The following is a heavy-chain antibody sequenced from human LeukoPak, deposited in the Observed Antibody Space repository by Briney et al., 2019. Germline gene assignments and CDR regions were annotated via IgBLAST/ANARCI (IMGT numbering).Heavy chain of an antibody. CDR1: GGSISSYY. CDR2: IYYSGST. V-gene: IGHV4-59*01. D-gene: IGHD2/OR15-2a*01. J-gene: IGHJ6*03. CDR3: ARENFQAPYYYYYYMDV. Sequence: SETLSLTCTVSGGSISSYYWSWIRQPPGKGLEWIGYIYYSGSTNYNPSLKSRVTISVDTSKNQFSLKLSSVTAADTAVYYCARENFQAPYYYYYYMDVWGKGTTVTISS.